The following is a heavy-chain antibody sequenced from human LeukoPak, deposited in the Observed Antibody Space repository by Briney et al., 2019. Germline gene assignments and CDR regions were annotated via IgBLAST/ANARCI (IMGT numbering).Heavy chain of an antibody. J-gene: IGHJ4*02. CDR3: AREGYCSSTSCSLDY. D-gene: IGHD2-2*01. Sequence: GGSLRLSCAASGFTFSSYEMNWVRQAPGKGLEWVSYISSSGSTIYYADSVKGRFTISRDNAKNSLYLQMNSLRAEDTAVYYCAREGYCSSTSCSLDYWGQGTLVTVSP. CDR2: ISSSGSTI. V-gene: IGHV3-48*03. CDR1: GFTFSSYE.